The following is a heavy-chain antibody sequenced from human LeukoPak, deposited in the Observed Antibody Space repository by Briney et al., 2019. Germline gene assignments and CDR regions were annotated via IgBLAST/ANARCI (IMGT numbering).Heavy chain of an antibody. V-gene: IGHV3-48*01. D-gene: IGHD3-10*01. CDR2: IRNSGNTI. CDR1: GFTLSSYN. J-gene: IGHJ6*03. CDR3: AKDLLRAPRLGETLLHYYMDV. Sequence: GGSLRLSCAVSGFTLSSYNMNWVRQAPGKGLEWVSYIRNSGNTIYYADSVKGRFTISRDNSKNTLYLQMNSLRAEDTAVYYCAKDLLRAPRLGETLLHYYMDVWGKGTTATISS.